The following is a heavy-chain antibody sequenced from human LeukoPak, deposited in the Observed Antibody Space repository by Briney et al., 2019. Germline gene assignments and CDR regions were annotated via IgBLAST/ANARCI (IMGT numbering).Heavy chain of an antibody. D-gene: IGHD3-3*01. Sequence: PSETLSLTCTVSGGSISSSSYYWGWIRQPPGKGLEWIGSIYYSGSTYYNPSLKRRVTISVDTSKNQFSLKLSSVTAADTAVYYCARQAPYDFAEAFDIWGQGTMVTVSS. J-gene: IGHJ3*02. V-gene: IGHV4-39*01. CDR3: ARQAPYDFAEAFDI. CDR2: IYYSGST. CDR1: GGSISSSSYY.